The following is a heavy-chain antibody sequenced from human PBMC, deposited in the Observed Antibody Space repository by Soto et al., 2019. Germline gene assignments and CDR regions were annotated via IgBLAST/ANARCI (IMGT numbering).Heavy chain of an antibody. D-gene: IGHD2-15*01. V-gene: IGHV1-8*01. J-gene: IGHJ6*04. CDR2: MNPNSGNT. CDR3: AREDIGMDV. CDR1: GYNLTNFD. Sequence: GAPVKVSSKASGYNLTNFDINWVRQATGQGLEWMGWMNPNSGNTGYAQKFQGRVTMTRNTSISTAYMELSGLRSEDTAVYYCAREDIGMDVWGKGTTVTVSS.